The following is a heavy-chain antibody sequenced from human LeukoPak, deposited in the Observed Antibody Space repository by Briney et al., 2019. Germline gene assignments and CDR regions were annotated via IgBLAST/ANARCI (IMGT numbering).Heavy chain of an antibody. CDR1: GFTFSDYY. Sequence: GGSLRLSCAASGFTFSDYYMSWIRQAPGKGLEWVSYISSSGSTIYYADSVKGRFTISRDNAKNSLYLQMNSLRAEDTALYYCARAKDYGDYVHGYWGQGTLVTVSS. CDR3: ARAKDYGDYVHGY. J-gene: IGHJ4*02. D-gene: IGHD4-17*01. CDR2: ISSSGSTI. V-gene: IGHV3-11*01.